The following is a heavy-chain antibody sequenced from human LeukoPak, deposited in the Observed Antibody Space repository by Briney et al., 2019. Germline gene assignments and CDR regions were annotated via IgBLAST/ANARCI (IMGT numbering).Heavy chain of an antibody. CDR2: INAGNGNT. CDR1: GYTFTSYA. D-gene: IGHD6-13*01. J-gene: IGHJ4*02. CDR3: VISRSSSWYGGFDY. V-gene: IGHV1-3*01. Sequence: ASVKVSCKASGYTFTSYAMHWVRQAPGQRLEWMGWINAGNGNTKYSQKFQGRVTITRDTSASTAYMELSSLRSEDTAVYYCVISRSSSWYGGFDYWGQGTLVTVSS.